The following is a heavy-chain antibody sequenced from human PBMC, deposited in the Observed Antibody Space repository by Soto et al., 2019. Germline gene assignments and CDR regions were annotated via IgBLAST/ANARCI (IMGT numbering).Heavy chain of an antibody. V-gene: IGHV4-59*01. D-gene: IGHD6-19*01. Sequence: PSETLSLTCTVSGGSISSYYWSWIRQPPGKGLEWIGYIYYSGSTNYNPSLKIRVTISVDTSKNQFSLKLSSVTAADTAVYYCARDMVYSSGWYQGDYYYYGMDVWGQGTTVTVSS. CDR2: IYYSGST. J-gene: IGHJ6*02. CDR1: GGSISSYY. CDR3: ARDMVYSSGWYQGDYYYYGMDV.